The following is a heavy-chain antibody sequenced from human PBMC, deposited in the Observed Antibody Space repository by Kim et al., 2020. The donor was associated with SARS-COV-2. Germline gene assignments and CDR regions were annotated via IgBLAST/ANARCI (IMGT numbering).Heavy chain of an antibody. J-gene: IGHJ4*02. CDR2: IIPILGIA. V-gene: IGHV1-69*04. Sequence: SVKVSCKASGGTFSSYAISWVRQAPGQGLEWMGRIIPILGIANYAQKFQGRVTITADKSTSTAYMELSSLRSEDTAVYYCARALFRRTYYDFWSGYSLDDYWGQGTLVTVSS. D-gene: IGHD3-3*01. CDR1: GGTFSSYA. CDR3: ARALFRRTYYDFWSGYSLDDY.